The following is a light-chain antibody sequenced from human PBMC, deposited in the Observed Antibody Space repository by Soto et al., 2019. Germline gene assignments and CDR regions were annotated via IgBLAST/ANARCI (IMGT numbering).Light chain of an antibody. CDR2: ATS. J-gene: IGKJ5*01. V-gene: IGKV1-6*01. CDR1: QDIRSD. Sequence: AIQMTQFPSSLPASVGDRVTLTCRASQDIRSDLGWYQQRPGKAPNLLIYATSTLQSGVPSRFSGSGSGTDFTLTISSLQPEDFATYYCQQSYSTPITFGQGTRLEIK. CDR3: QQSYSTPIT.